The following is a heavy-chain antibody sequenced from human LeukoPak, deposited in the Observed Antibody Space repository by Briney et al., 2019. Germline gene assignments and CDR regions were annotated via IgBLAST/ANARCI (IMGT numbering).Heavy chain of an antibody. Sequence: ASVKVSCKASGFTFTNSAMQWVRQARGQRLEWIGWIVVGSGNTNYAPKFQERVTITRDMSTSTAYMELSSLRSEDTAVYYCATGVHYDILTGWGQGTLVTVSS. V-gene: IGHV1-58*02. CDR2: IVVGSGNT. CDR1: GFTFTNSA. J-gene: IGHJ4*02. D-gene: IGHD3-9*01. CDR3: ATGVHYDILTG.